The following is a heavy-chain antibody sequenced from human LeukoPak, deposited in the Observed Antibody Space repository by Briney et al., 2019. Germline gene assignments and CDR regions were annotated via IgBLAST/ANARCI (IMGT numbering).Heavy chain of an antibody. D-gene: IGHD2-2*02. CDR2: ISAYNGNT. V-gene: IGHV1-18*01. CDR3: ARSGGRALPAAIRYYYYYMDV. J-gene: IGHJ6*03. Sequence: ASVKVSCKASGYTFISYGISWVRQAPGQGLEWMGWISAYNGNTNYAQKLQGRVSMTTDTSTSTAYMELRSLRSDDTAVYYCARSGGRALPAAIRYYYYYMDVWGKGTTVTVSS. CDR1: GYTFISYG.